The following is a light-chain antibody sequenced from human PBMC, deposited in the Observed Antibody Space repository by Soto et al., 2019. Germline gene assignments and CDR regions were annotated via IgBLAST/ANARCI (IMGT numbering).Light chain of an antibody. V-gene: IGLV1-51*01. CDR3: GSWDSSLSAYV. CDR2: DDD. Sequence: QSVLTQPPSTSGTPGQRVTISCSGSRSNIGEKSLYWYQQLPGTAPKLLIYDDDKRPSGIPDRFSGSKSGTSATLGITGFQTGDEADYYCGSWDSSLSAYVFATGTKLTVL. CDR1: RSNIGEKS. J-gene: IGLJ1*01.